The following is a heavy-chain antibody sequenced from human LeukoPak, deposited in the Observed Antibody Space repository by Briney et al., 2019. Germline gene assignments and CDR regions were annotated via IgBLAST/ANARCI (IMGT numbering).Heavy chain of an antibody. D-gene: IGHD2-2*01. J-gene: IGHJ4*02. CDR3: ARMVKTRAAIFTY. V-gene: IGHV3-11*01. CDR2: ISSSGSTI. Sequence: GGSLRLSCAASGFTFSDYYMSWIRQAPGKGLEWVSYISSSGSTIYYADSVKGRVTISRDNAKNSLYLQMNSLRAEDTAVYYCARMVKTRAAIFTYWGQGTLVTVSS. CDR1: GFTFSDYY.